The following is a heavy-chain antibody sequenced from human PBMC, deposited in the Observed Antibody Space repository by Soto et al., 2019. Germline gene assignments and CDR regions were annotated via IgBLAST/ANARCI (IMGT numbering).Heavy chain of an antibody. V-gene: IGHV1-3*01. J-gene: IGHJ4*02. Sequence: VASVKVSCKASGYTFTSYAMHWVRQAPGQRLEWMGWINAGNGNTKYSQKFQGRVTITRDTSASTAYMELSSLRSEDTAVYYCARDRADAGIAVAGTSTPPVHWGQGTPVTVSS. CDR1: GYTFTSYA. CDR3: ARDRADAGIAVAGTSTPPVH. D-gene: IGHD6-19*01. CDR2: INAGNGNT.